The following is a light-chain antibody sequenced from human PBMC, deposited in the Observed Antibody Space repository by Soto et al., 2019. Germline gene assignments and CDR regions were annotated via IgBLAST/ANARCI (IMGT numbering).Light chain of an antibody. Sequence: DLPMTQSPSSLSASVGDRVTITCRASEAIDSYLNWYQQEPGKAPKLLIYAASSLQRGVTSRFSGSGYGTDFTLTISSLQPEDFATYYCQQSYSNPWTFGQGTKVEIK. V-gene: IGKV1-39*01. CDR3: QQSYSNPWT. CDR2: AAS. CDR1: EAIDSY. J-gene: IGKJ1*01.